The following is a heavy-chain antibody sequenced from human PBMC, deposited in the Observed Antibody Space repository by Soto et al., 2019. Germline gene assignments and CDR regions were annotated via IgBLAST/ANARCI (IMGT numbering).Heavy chain of an antibody. CDR3: ARGSAFQRTGNSDF. Sequence: QVQLVQSGAEVKKPGASVKVSCRTSGYKFADYNMNWVRQATGRGLEWLGYMNSFSGSGGSAPQFQGRLTLTKNTSLSTAHLELAHLRADDPAVYYWARGSAFQRTGNSDFWGQGTPVTVSS. CDR1: GYKFADYN. V-gene: IGHV1-8*02. J-gene: IGHJ4*02. CDR2: MNSFSGSG. D-gene: IGHD6-19*01.